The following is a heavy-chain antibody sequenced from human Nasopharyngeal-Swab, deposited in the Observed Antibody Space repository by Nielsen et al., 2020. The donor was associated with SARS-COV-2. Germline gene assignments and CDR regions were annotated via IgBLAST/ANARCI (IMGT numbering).Heavy chain of an antibody. CDR2: ISSGADTK. J-gene: IGHJ4*02. V-gene: IGHV3-48*03. Sequence: VRQAPGKGLEWVAFISSGADTKHYGDSVKGRFTISRDNAKNSLYLQMNSLRVEDMAVYYCARMGIAVAERSYYFDYWGQGTLVTVSS. CDR3: ARMGIAVAERSYYFDY. D-gene: IGHD6-19*01.